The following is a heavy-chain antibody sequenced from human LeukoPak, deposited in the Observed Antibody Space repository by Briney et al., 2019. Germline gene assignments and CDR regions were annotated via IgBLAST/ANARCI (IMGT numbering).Heavy chain of an antibody. CDR2: INPNSGGT. V-gene: IGHV1-2*04. CDR3: AKDLGSGSYDAFDI. Sequence: ASVKVSCKASGGTFSSYAISWVRQAPGQGLEWMGWINPNSGGTKYAQNFQGWVTMTRDTSITTVYMELSRLRSDDSAMYYCAKDLGSGSYDAFDIWGQGTMVTVSP. J-gene: IGHJ3*02. CDR1: GGTFSSYA. D-gene: IGHD1-26*01.